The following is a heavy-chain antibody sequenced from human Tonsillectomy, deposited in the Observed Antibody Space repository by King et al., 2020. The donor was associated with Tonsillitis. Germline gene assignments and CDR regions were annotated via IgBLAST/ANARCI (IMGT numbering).Heavy chain of an antibody. V-gene: IGHV4-38-2*01. D-gene: IGHD6-13*01. J-gene: IGHJ4*02. Sequence: VQLQESGPGLVTPSETLSLTCAVSGYSISRGYYWGCIRQPPGKGVEWSGSIYHSGSTYYSPSLKNRVTISVDPSKNRFSLKLSSVTGADAAVYYCARGEASAGPFDYWGQGTLVTVSS. CDR2: IYHSGST. CDR1: GYSISRGYY. CDR3: ARGEASAGPFDY.